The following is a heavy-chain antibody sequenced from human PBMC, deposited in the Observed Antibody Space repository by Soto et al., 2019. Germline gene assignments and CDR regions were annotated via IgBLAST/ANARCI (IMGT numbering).Heavy chain of an antibody. CDR3: ARDGYRYGYPFAMGV. D-gene: IGHD5-18*01. CDR1: GFTFGTYE. V-gene: IGHV3-48*03. J-gene: IGHJ6*02. CDR2: ITSSGTTI. Sequence: EVQLVESGGGLVQPGGSLRLSCAASGFTFGTYEMNWVRQAPGKGLEWVSYITSSGTTIYYADSVKGRFTISRDNAKNSLYLPMNSLRAEDTAVYYCARDGYRYGYPFAMGVWGQGTTVTVSS.